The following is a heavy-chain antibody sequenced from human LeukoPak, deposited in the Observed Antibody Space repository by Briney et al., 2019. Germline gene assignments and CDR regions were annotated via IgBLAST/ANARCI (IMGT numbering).Heavy chain of an antibody. Sequence: SETLSLTCTVSGGSISTTGYYWAWIRQPPGKGLQWIASIYYSGSTYYNSSLKSRVTISVDTSKNQFSLKLSSVTAADTAVYYCARARYFDWLPSLDYWGQGTLVTVSS. CDR1: GGSISTTGYY. CDR3: ARARYFDWLPSLDY. D-gene: IGHD3-9*01. V-gene: IGHV4-39*07. J-gene: IGHJ4*02. CDR2: IYYSGST.